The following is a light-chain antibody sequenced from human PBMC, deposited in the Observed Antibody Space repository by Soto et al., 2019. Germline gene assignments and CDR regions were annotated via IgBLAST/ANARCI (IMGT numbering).Light chain of an antibody. CDR2: DVN. Sequence: QSALTQPASVSGSPGQSITISCTGTSGDVGDNNYVSWYQQHPGKAPKLMIYDVNNRPSGVSNRSSGSKSGNTASLTISGLQAEDEADYYCSSYISSNVIFGGGTKLTVL. CDR3: SSYISSNVI. J-gene: IGLJ2*01. V-gene: IGLV2-14*01. CDR1: SGDVGDNNY.